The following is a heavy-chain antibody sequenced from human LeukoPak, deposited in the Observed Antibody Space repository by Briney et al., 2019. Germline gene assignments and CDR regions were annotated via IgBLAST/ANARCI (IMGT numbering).Heavy chain of an antibody. Sequence: SETLSLTCTVSGGSISSYYWSWIRQPPGKGLEWIGYIYYSGCTNYNPSLKSRVTISVDTSKNQFSLKLSSVTAADTAVYYCARVSPPDYYDSSGYYDYWGQGTLVTVSS. CDR3: ARVSPPDYYDSSGYYDY. D-gene: IGHD3-22*01. J-gene: IGHJ4*02. CDR1: GGSISSYY. CDR2: IYYSGCT. V-gene: IGHV4-59*01.